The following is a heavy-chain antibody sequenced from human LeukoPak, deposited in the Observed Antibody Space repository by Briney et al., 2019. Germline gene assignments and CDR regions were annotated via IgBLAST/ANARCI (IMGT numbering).Heavy chain of an antibody. CDR2: ISSGSSFI. CDR1: GFTFSGYS. CDR3: ARKYGRTYYYDSSGYYPVDY. Sequence: PGGSLRLSCAASGFTFSGYSMNWVRQAPGKGLEWVSSISSGSSFIYYADSVKGRFTVSRDNAKNSLYLQMNSLRAEDTAVYYCARKYGRTYYYDSSGYYPVDYWGQGTLVTVSS. J-gene: IGHJ4*02. V-gene: IGHV3-21*01. D-gene: IGHD3-22*01.